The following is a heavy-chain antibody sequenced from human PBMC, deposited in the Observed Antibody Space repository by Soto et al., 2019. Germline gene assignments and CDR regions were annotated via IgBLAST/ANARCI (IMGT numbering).Heavy chain of an antibody. J-gene: IGHJ4*02. CDR2: IRIDSNHI. V-gene: IGHV3-48*02. CDR1: GFIFTSYS. CDR3: ARDLIYAFEY. D-gene: IGHD3-9*01. Sequence: EVQLVESGGGLVQPGGSLRLSCAASGFIFTSYSMNWVRQAPGKGLEWLSYIRIDSNHIGYADSVRGRFTISSDIAKNSLYLQMNSLRDEDTAVYYCARDLIYAFEYWGQGTLVTVSS.